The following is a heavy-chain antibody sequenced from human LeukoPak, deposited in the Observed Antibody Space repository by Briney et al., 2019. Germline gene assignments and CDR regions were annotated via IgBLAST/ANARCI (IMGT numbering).Heavy chain of an antibody. CDR1: GFTFGDYA. J-gene: IGHJ4*02. CDR3: AKTMRLQSHYFDS. V-gene: IGHV3-9*01. D-gene: IGHD4-11*01. Sequence: PGGSLRLSCAASGFTFGDYAMHWVRQAPGKGLEWVSGISWNSGRTAYADSVKGRFTISRDNVKNSLSLQMNSLTAEDTALYYCAKTMRLQSHYFDSWGQGNLVTVSS. CDR2: ISWNSGRT.